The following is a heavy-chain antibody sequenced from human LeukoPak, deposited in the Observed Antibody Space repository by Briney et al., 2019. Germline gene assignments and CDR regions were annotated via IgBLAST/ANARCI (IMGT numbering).Heavy chain of an antibody. Sequence: GGSLRLSCAASGFTFSSYSMNWVRQAPGKGLEWVSSISSSSSYIYYADSVKGRFTISRDNAKNSLYLQMNSLRAEDTAVYYCARTKNIYGSGSYYAFDIWGQGTMVTVSS. J-gene: IGHJ3*02. D-gene: IGHD3-10*01. V-gene: IGHV3-21*01. CDR3: ARTKNIYGSGSYYAFDI. CDR1: GFTFSSYS. CDR2: ISSSSSYI.